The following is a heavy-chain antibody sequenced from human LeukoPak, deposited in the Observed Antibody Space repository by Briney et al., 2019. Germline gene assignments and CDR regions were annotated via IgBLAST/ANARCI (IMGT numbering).Heavy chain of an antibody. CDR3: ARDQTKWEPLRRRDYYYMDV. Sequence: PGGSLRLSCAASGFTFRSYAMHWVRQAPGKGLEWVAAISLDGSNKYYADSVKGRFTISRDNSKNTLYMQMNSLRADDTAVYYCARDQTKWEPLRRRDYYYMDVWGKGTTVTVSS. CDR2: ISLDGSNK. CDR1: GFTFRSYA. V-gene: IGHV3-30*04. D-gene: IGHD1-26*01. J-gene: IGHJ6*03.